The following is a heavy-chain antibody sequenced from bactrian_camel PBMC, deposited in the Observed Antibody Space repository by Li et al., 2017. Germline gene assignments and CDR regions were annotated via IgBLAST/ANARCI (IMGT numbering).Heavy chain of an antibody. D-gene: IGHD2*01. CDR2: IAADGRT. J-gene: IGHJ4*01. CDR3: ANFGYYSTGWVFTFGD. Sequence: VQLVESGGGSVQAGETLRLSCTASGFTFGGSDMGWIRQAPGKGSEGIAAIAADGRTVYGDSGNVKGRFTISRGNEKNTVYLQLDSLKTEDTALYYCANFGYYSTGWVFTFGDWGQGTQVTVS. V-gene: IGHV3S40*01. CDR1: GFTFGGSD.